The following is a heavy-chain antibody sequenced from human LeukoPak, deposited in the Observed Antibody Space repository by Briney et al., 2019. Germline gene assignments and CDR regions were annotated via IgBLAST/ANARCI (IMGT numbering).Heavy chain of an antibody. J-gene: IGHJ4*02. D-gene: IGHD3/OR15-3a*01. V-gene: IGHV1-2*02. Sequence: PRASVKVSCKASGYTFTGYYIHWVRQAPGQGLEWMGWINPNSGGTNYAQKFQGRVTMTRDTSISTAYMELISLTSDDTAVYYCARSFWTPEGGPRNDYWGQGTLVTVSS. CDR2: INPNSGGT. CDR3: ARSFWTPEGGPRNDY. CDR1: GYTFTGYY.